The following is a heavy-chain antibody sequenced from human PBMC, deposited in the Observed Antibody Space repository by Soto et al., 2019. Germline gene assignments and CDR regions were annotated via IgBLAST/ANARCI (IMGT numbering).Heavy chain of an antibody. D-gene: IGHD4-17*01. CDR3: ARVTMVIRDSGHFGVDI. V-gene: IGHV4-38-2*02. Sequence: SETLSLTCLVSGFPISILYSWGWFRKTPGKGLGWIGTISHTGPSSYSPPRTSRASISVDTSKNQVSLKRTSVTAAEPAVHVCARVTMVIRDSGHFGVDIWSQGPTGTAS. CDR2: ISHTGPS. CDR1: GFPISILYS. J-gene: IGHJ1*01.